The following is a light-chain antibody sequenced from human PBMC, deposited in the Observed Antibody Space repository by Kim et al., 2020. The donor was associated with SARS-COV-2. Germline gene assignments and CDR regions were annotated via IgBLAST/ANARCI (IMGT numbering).Light chain of an antibody. Sequence: QSVLTQPPSASGTPGQRVTISCSGSSSNIGSNTVNWYQQLPGTAPKLLIYSNNQRPSGVPDRFSGSKSGTSASLAISGLQSEDEADYYCAAWDDSPHVVFDGGTKLTDL. CDR2: SNN. CDR1: SSNIGSNT. J-gene: IGLJ2*01. CDR3: AAWDDSPHVV. V-gene: IGLV1-44*01.